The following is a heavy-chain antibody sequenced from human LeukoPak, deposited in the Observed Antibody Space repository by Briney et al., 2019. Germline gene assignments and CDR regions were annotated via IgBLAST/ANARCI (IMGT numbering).Heavy chain of an antibody. CDR2: IIPIFGTT. CDR1: GGTFSTYA. D-gene: IGHD5-18*01. CDR3: ARGRWIPPDERYYFDY. J-gene: IGHJ4*02. Sequence: GASVKVSCKASGGTFSTYAISWVRQAPGQGLEWMGGIIPIFGTTNYAQKFQGRVTITADKSMTIAYMELSSLRSEDTAVYYCARGRWIPPDERYYFDYWGQGILVTVSS. V-gene: IGHV1-69*06.